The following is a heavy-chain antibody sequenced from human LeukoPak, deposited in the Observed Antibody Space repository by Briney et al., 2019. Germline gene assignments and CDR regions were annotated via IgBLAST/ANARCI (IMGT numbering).Heavy chain of an antibody. J-gene: IGHJ2*01. D-gene: IGHD1-26*01. V-gene: IGHV4-59*08. CDR2: IYYSGST. Sequence: SETLSLTCTVSGGSIRSDYWNWIRQPPGKGLEWIGSIYYSGSTYYNPSLMSRVTISVDTSKNQFSLKLTSVTAADTAVNYCARREVGAYWYFDLWGRGTLVTVSS. CDR1: GGSIRSDY. CDR3: ARREVGAYWYFDL.